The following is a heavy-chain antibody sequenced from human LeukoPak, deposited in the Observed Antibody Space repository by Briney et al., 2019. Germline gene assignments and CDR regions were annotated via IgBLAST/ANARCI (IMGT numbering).Heavy chain of an antibody. CDR1: GFTFSSYE. CDR2: IRRCGRTI. V-gene: IGHV3-48*03. D-gene: IGHD4-23*01. Sequence: GGSLRLSCAASGFTFSSYEMHWVRQAPGKGLERVSYIRRCGRTIHYVDSVKGRFTISSDNARNSLYLQMSSLSAEDTAGYYCARDDGGSSPFDYWGQGTLVTVSS. J-gene: IGHJ4*02. CDR3: ARDDGGSSPFDY.